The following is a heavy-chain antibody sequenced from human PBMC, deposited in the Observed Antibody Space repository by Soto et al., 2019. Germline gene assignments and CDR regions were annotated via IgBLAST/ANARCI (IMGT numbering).Heavy chain of an antibody. CDR3: ARQITMIVAGRVYYFDY. D-gene: IGHD3-22*01. V-gene: IGHV4-39*01. CDR1: GGSISISSYY. J-gene: IGHJ4*02. CDR2: IYYSGST. Sequence: KTSETLSLTCTVSGGSISISSYYLGWIRQPPGKGLEWIGSIYYSGSTYYNPSLKSRVTISVDTSKKQFSLKLSSVTAAETAVYYCARQITMIVAGRVYYFDYWGQGTLVTVSS.